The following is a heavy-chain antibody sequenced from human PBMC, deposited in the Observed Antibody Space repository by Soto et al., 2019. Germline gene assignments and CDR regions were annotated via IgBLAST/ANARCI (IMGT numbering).Heavy chain of an antibody. CDR3: ASSLGFTMVRGVIIGAFDY. CDR2: IYSGGST. Sequence: GGSLRLSCAASGFTVSSNYMSWVRQAPGKGLEWVSVIYSGGSTYYADSVKGRFTISRDNSKNTLYLQMNSLRAEGTAVYYCASSLGFTMVRGVIIGAFDYWGQGTLVTVS. J-gene: IGHJ4*02. CDR1: GFTVSSNY. D-gene: IGHD3-10*01. V-gene: IGHV3-53*01.